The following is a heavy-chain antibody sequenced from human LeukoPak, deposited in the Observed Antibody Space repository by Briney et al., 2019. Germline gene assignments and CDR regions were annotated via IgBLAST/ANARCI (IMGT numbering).Heavy chain of an antibody. CDR3: ARELLGGYGFDY. CDR2: IIPIFGTA. Sequence: SVKVSCKASGDTFSSYAINWVRQAPGQGLEWMGGIIPIFGTANYAQKFQGTVTITADESTSTAYMELSSLRSEDTAVYYRARELLGGYGFDYWGQGTLVTVSS. CDR1: GDTFSSYA. V-gene: IGHV1-69*13. J-gene: IGHJ4*02. D-gene: IGHD5-12*01.